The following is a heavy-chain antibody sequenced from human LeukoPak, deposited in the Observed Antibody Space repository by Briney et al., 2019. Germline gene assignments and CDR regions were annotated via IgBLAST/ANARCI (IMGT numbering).Heavy chain of an antibody. CDR3: AREEDIVVVFNGPLSAFDP. CDR2: INPNSGGT. V-gene: IGHV1-2*02. CDR1: GSTFTGYY. D-gene: IGHD2-2*01. Sequence: VGPVKVSCKASGSTFTGYYMHWVRQAPGQGLEWMGWINPNSGGTNYAQKFQGRVTMTRDTSISTAYMELSRLRSDDTAVYYCAREEDIVVVFNGPLSAFDPWGQGTLVTVSS. J-gene: IGHJ5*02.